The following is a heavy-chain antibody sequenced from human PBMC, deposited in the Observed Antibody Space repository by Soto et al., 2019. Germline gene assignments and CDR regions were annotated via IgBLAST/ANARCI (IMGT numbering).Heavy chain of an antibody. J-gene: IGHJ3*02. V-gene: IGHV4-34*01. CDR1: GGFVSSGSYY. D-gene: IGHD1-1*01. CDR2: MSHSGGT. CDR3: ARVERGTATTVVDAFDI. Sequence: QVQLQQWGAGLLKPSETLSLTCAVYGGFVSSGSYYWSWIRQPPGKGLEWIGEMSHSGGTNFNPSLKSRVTISVDTSKNQLSLKMSSVTAADSALYYCARVERGTATTVVDAFDICGPGTMVTVSS.